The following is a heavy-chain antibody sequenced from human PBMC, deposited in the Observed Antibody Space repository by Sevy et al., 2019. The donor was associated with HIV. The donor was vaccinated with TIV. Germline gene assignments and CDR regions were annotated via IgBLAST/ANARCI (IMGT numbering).Heavy chain of an antibody. J-gene: IGHJ6*02. D-gene: IGHD2-2*03. V-gene: IGHV3-7*04. Sequence: GGSLRLSCVASRFLFSGYWMTWVRLVPGKGLEWVAIPKQDGSEKDYVDSVKGRFTIYRDNAKNSLYLHMNSLRAEDTAVYYCARGLGYCTSTNSDHEKAYYFYALDVWGQGTTVTVSS. CDR1: RFLFSGYW. CDR2: PKQDGSEK. CDR3: ARGLGYCTSTNSDHEKAYYFYALDV.